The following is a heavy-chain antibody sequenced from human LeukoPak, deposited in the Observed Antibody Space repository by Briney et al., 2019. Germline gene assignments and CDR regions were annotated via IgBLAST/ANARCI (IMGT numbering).Heavy chain of an antibody. CDR1: GGSISSSSYY. J-gene: IGHJ5*02. CDR2: IYYSGST. D-gene: IGHD3-10*01. CDR3: ARGHGYYASGSSYTDWFDP. Sequence: PSETLSLTCSVSGGSISSSSYYWGWIRQPPGKGLEWIGSIYYSGSTYYNPSLKSRVTISVDTSKNQFSLKLSSVTAADTAVYYCARGHGYYASGSSYTDWFDPWGQGTLVTVSS. V-gene: IGHV4-39*07.